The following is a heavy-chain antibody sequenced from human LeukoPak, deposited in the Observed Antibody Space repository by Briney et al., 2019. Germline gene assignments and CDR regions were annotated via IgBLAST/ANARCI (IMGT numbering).Heavy chain of an antibody. CDR3: ARSVPDYTRFDY. D-gene: IGHD4-11*01. CDR2: FKTKYHQV. CDR1: GFTFSSYS. Sequence: PAGGSLRLSCAASGFTFSSYSMNWVRQAPGRGLEWVSTFKTKYHQVYYAESVRGRFTISTDNSRNTVFLQMNSLRADDTALYYCARSVPDYTRFDYWGQGALVTVSS. V-gene: IGHV3-23*05. J-gene: IGHJ4*02.